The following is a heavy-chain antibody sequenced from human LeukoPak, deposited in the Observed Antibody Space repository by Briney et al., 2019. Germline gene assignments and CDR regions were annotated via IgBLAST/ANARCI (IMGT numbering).Heavy chain of an antibody. D-gene: IGHD3/OR15-3a*01. CDR1: GFTFSSYG. J-gene: IGHJ4*02. Sequence: GGSLRLSCAASGFTFSSYGMHWVRQAPGKGLEWVAVISYDGSNKYYADSAKGRFTISRDNAKNSLYLQMNSLRAEDTALYYCAKAGTQYYFDYWGQGTLVTVSS. CDR3: AKAGTQYYFDY. CDR2: ISYDGSNK. V-gene: IGHV3-30*18.